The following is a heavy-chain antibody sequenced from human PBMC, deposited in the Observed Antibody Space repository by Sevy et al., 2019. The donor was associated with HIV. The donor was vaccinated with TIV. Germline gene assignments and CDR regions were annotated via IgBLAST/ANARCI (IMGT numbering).Heavy chain of an antibody. CDR1: GGSVSSGSYY. CDR3: ASAVRFLERLSANYYYGMDV. D-gene: IGHD3-3*01. CDR2: IYYSGST. V-gene: IGHV4-61*01. Sequence: SETLSLTCTVSGGSVSSGSYYWSWIRQPPGKGLEWIGYIYYSGSTNYNPSLKSRVTISVDTSKIQFSLMLSSVTAADTAVYYCASAVRFLERLSANYYYGMDVWGQGTTVTVSS. J-gene: IGHJ6*02.